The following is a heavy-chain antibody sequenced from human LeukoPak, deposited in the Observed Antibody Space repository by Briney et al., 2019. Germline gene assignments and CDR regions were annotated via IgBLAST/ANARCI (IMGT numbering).Heavy chain of an antibody. CDR1: GGSISSSSYY. V-gene: IGHV4-39*01. Sequence: PSETLSLTCTVSGGSISSSSYYWGWIRQPPGKGLEWIGSIYYSGTTYYNPSLKSRVTISVDTSKNQFSLKLTSVTAADTAVHHCARHDRVADAFDIWGQGTMVTVSS. J-gene: IGHJ3*02. CDR3: ARHDRVADAFDI. CDR2: IYYSGTT. D-gene: IGHD3-22*01.